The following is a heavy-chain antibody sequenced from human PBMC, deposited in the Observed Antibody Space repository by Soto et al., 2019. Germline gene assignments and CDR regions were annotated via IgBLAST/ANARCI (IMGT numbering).Heavy chain of an antibody. CDR3: AKDMRRGVPAAMDY. CDR1: GFTFDDYA. J-gene: IGHJ4*02. V-gene: IGHV3-9*01. CDR2: ISWNSGSI. D-gene: IGHD2-2*01. Sequence: PGGSLRLSCAASGFTFDDYAMHWVRQAPGKGLEWVSGISWNSGSIGYADSVKGRFTISRDNAKSSLYLQMNSLRAEDTALYYCAKDMRRGVPAAMDYWGQGTLVTVSS.